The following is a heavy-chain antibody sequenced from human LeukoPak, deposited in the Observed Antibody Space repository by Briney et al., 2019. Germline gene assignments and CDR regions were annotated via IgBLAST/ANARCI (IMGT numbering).Heavy chain of an antibody. CDR1: GYTFTSYS. D-gene: IGHD1-26*01. Sequence: ASVKVSCKASGYTFTSYSMHWVRQAPGHGPEWMGTVNPSGGSTSYAQNFQGRVTMTRDTSTSTVYMELSSLRSEDTAVYYCARGGGSYYVFDYWGQGTLVTVSS. CDR2: VNPSGGST. CDR3: ARGGGSYYVFDY. V-gene: IGHV1-46*01. J-gene: IGHJ4*02.